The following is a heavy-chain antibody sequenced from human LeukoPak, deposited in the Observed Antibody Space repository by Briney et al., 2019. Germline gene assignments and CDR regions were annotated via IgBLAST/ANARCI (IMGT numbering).Heavy chain of an antibody. CDR3: TTDDYYDSSGYHTLGDY. D-gene: IGHD3-22*01. Sequence: GGSLRLSCAASGFTFSNAWMSWVRQAPGKGLEWVGRIKRKTDGGTTDYAAPVKGRFTISRDDSKNTLYLQMNSLKTEDTAVYYCTTDDYYDSSGYHTLGDYWGQGTLVTVSS. J-gene: IGHJ4*02. CDR1: GFTFSNAW. V-gene: IGHV3-15*01. CDR2: IKRKTDGGTT.